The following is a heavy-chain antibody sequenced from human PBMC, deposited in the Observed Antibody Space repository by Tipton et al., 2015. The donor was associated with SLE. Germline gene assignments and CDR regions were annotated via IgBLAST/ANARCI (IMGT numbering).Heavy chain of an antibody. V-gene: IGHV4-34*01. CDR1: CGSFSGYY. D-gene: IGHD3-3*01. Sequence: TLSLTCAVYCGSFSGYYWSWIRQPPGKGLEWIGEINHSGSTNYNPSLKSRVTISVDTSKNQFSLKLSSVTAADTAVYYCAVTYYDFWSGYPFDYWGQGTLVTVSS. CDR2: INHSGST. J-gene: IGHJ4*02. CDR3: AVTYYDFWSGYPFDY.